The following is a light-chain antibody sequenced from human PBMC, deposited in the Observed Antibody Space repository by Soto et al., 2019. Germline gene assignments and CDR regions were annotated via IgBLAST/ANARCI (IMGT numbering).Light chain of an antibody. V-gene: IGKV1-5*03. CDR3: QQYSSYPLT. CDR1: QSISSL. J-gene: IGKJ5*01. CDR2: KAS. Sequence: DIQMTQSPSTLSASVGDRVTITCRASQSISSLLAWYQQKPGRAPTLLIYKASTLESGVPSRFGGSGSGTEFSLTISSLQPDDSATYYCQQYSSYPLTFGQGTRLEIK.